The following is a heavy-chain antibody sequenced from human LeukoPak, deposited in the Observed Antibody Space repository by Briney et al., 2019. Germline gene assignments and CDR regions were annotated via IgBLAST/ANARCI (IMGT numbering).Heavy chain of an antibody. CDR3: ASWPEVGDGMDV. J-gene: IGHJ6*02. D-gene: IGHD2-15*01. CDR2: IYSGGST. V-gene: IGHV3-66*01. Sequence: GGSLRLSCAASGFTVSSNYMSCVRQAPGKGLEWVSVIYSGGSTYYADSVKGRFTISRDNSKNTLYLQMNSLRAEDTAVYYCASWPEVGDGMDVWGQGTTVTVSS. CDR1: GFTVSSNY.